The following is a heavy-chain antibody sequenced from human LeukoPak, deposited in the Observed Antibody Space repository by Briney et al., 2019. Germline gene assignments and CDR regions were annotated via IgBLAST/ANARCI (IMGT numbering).Heavy chain of an antibody. CDR1: GYTFTGYY. Sequence: ASVKVSCKASGYTFTGYYMHWLRQAPGQGLEWMGRINPNSGGTNYAQKFQGRVTMTRDTSISTAYMELSRLRSDDTAVYYCAREGYYYYYMDVWGKGTTVTVSS. CDR3: AREGYYYYYMDV. CDR2: INPNSGGT. J-gene: IGHJ6*03. V-gene: IGHV1-2*06.